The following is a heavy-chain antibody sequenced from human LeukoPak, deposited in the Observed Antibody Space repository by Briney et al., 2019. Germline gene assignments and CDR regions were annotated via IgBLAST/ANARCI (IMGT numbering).Heavy chain of an antibody. J-gene: IGHJ6*02. Sequence: PSQTLSLTCTVSGGSISSGGYYWSWIRQHPGKGLEWIGYIYYSGSTYYNPSLKSRVTISVDTSKNQFSLKLSSVTAADTAVYYCARYCSSTSCTPYGMDVWGQGTTVTVSS. CDR3: ARYCSSTSCTPYGMDV. CDR1: GGSISSGGYY. D-gene: IGHD2-2*01. V-gene: IGHV4-31*03. CDR2: IYYSGST.